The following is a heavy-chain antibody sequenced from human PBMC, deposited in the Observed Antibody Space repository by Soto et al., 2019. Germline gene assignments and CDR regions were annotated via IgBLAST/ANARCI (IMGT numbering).Heavy chain of an antibody. CDR2: ISAYNGNT. CDR3: ARDFMDIVVVPAASGWFDP. V-gene: IGHV1-18*01. J-gene: IGHJ5*02. D-gene: IGHD2-2*03. CDR1: GYTFTSYG. Sequence: ASVKVSCKASGYTFTSYGISWVRQAPGQGLEWMGWISAYNGNTNYAQKLQGRVTMTTDTSTSTAYMELRSLRSDDTAVYYCARDFMDIVVVPAASGWFDPWGQGTLVTVSS.